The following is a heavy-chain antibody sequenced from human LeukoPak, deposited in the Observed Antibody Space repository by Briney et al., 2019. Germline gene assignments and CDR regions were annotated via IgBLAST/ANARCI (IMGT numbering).Heavy chain of an antibody. J-gene: IGHJ3*02. CDR3: ARGDYYGSGSSVNAFDI. D-gene: IGHD3-10*01. CDR2: ISSSSSYI. CDR1: GFTFSSYS. Sequence: GGSLRLSCAASGFTFSSYSMHWVRQAPAKGLEWVSSISSSSSYIYYADSVKGRFTISRDNAKNSLYLQMNSLRAEDTAVYYCARGDYYGSGSSVNAFDIWGQGTMVSVSS. V-gene: IGHV3-21*01.